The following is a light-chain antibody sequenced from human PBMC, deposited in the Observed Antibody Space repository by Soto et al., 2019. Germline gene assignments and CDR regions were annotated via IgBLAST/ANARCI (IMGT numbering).Light chain of an antibody. CDR2: DAS. CDR1: QSVGTY. CDR3: QQRSNWPRT. V-gene: IGKV3-11*01. Sequence: DIVLTQSPGTLSLSPGERATLSCRASQSVGTYLAWYQQKPCQAPRLLIYDASNRATGIPARFSGSGSGTDFTLTISSLESEDFAVYYCQQRSNWPRTFGQGTKVEMK. J-gene: IGKJ1*01.